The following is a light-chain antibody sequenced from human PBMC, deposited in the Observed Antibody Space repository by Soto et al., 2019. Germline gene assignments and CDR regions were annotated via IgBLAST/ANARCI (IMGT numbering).Light chain of an antibody. V-gene: IGKV3-15*01. CDR3: QQYNNWPRT. J-gene: IGKJ1*01. Sequence: IVMTQSPATLSVSPGERATLSCRASQSVATNLAWYQQKLGQAPTLLIYATSTRATGIPARFSGSGSGTEFTLTISSLQSEDFAFYYCQQYNNWPRTFGQGTKVEIK. CDR2: ATS. CDR1: QSVATN.